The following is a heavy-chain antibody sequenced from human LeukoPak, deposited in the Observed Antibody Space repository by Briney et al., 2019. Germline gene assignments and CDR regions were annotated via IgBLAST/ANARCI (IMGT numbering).Heavy chain of an antibody. D-gene: IGHD4-17*01. J-gene: IGHJ4*02. Sequence: VASVKVSCKASGYTFTSYGISWVRQAPGQGLEWMGWISTYNGNTNYAQKLQGRVTMTTDTSTSTAYMELRSLRSDDTAVYYCARGRLPGHYGDYPKYYFDYWGQGTLVTVSS. CDR2: ISTYNGNT. CDR3: ARGRLPGHYGDYPKYYFDY. CDR1: GYTFTSYG. V-gene: IGHV1-18*01.